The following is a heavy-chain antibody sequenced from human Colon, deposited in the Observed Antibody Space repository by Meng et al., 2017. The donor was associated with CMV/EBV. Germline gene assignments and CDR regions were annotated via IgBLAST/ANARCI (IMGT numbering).Heavy chain of an antibody. CDR3: AREKATVTTFMLLY. CDR2: ISAYNGNT. D-gene: IGHD4-17*01. V-gene: IGHV1-18*01. Sequence: QVQLVQSGAEVTKPGASVEVSCKASGYTFTSHGISWARQAPGQGLEWMGWISAYNGNTNYAQKFQGRLTLTTDTSTSTAYMELRGLRSDDTAVYYCAREKATVTTFMLLYWGLGTLVTVSS. CDR1: GYTFTSHG. J-gene: IGHJ4*02.